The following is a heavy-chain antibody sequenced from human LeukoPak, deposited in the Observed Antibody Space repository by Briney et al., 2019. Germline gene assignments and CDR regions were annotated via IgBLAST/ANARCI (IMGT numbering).Heavy chain of an antibody. V-gene: IGHV3-11*04. D-gene: IGHD3-10*01. CDR3: TRDPRVLDY. CDR2: SGSGTDI. J-gene: IGHJ4*02. CDR1: GFTFSDYY. Sequence: PGGSLRLSCEASGFTFSDYYMTWMRQAPGKGLEWVSYSGSGTDILYADSVKGRFTMSRDNAKNSLYLQMNSLRTEDTAVYYCTRDPRVLDYWGQGTLVTVSS.